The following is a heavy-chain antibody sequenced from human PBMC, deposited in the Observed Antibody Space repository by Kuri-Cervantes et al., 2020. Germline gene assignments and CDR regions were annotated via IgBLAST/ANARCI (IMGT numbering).Heavy chain of an antibody. D-gene: IGHD3-22*01. V-gene: IGHV3-11*01. CDR1: GFIFREYY. CDR2: ISSSGSTI. J-gene: IGHJ3*02. CDR3: ARENDYYDSSGQPEGLWDAFDI. Sequence: GESLKISCAASGFIFREYYMSWIRQAPGKGLEWLSYISSSGSTIYYADSVKGRFTISRDSAKNSLYLQMNSLRAEDTAVYYCARENDYYDSSGQPEGLWDAFDIWGQGTMVTVSS.